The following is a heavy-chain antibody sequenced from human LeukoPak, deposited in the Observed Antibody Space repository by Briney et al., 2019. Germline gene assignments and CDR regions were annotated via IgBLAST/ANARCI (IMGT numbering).Heavy chain of an antibody. CDR2: IYYSGST. CDR3: ARQADCSSTSCPRSTYYYYYGMDV. D-gene: IGHD2-2*01. J-gene: IGHJ6*02. CDR1: GGSVSSYY. V-gene: IGHV4-39*01. Sequence: PSETLSLTCTVSGGSVSSYYWGWIRQPPGKGLEWIGSIYYSGSTYYNPSLKSRVTISVDTSKNQFSLKLSSVTAADTAVYYCARQADCSSTSCPRSTYYYYYGMDVWGQGTTVTVSS.